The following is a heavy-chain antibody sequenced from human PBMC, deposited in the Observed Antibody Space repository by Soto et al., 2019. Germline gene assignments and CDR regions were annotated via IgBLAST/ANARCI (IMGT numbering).Heavy chain of an antibody. J-gene: IGHJ6*02. CDR1: GFTFTTYA. CDR3: AKDMWSSSSSFLYYYGMDV. V-gene: IGHV3-23*01. D-gene: IGHD6-6*01. Sequence: GGSLRLSCAASGFTFTTYAMSWVRQAPGKGLEWFSAISATGDSTYYADSVKGRFTISRDKSKNTLYLQMNSLRAEDTAVYYCAKDMWSSSSSFLYYYGMDVWGQGTTVTVSS. CDR2: ISATGDST.